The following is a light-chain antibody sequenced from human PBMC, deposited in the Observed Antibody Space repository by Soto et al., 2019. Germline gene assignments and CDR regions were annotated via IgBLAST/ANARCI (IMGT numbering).Light chain of an antibody. CDR1: QNIDNS. CDR3: QQAYTFPLT. CDR2: AAS. Sequence: VQMTPSPSSVSASVGDRVTITCRASQNIDNSLVWYQQKAGKAPQLLIYAASSLQSGVPPRFSGTRSGTEFSLTVNNLQSEDFAFYYCQQAYTFPLTFGGGTKVDVK. J-gene: IGKJ4*01. V-gene: IGKV1D-12*01.